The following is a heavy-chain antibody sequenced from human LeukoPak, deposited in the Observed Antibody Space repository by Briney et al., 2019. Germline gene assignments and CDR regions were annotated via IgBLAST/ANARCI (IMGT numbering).Heavy chain of an antibody. D-gene: IGHD1-26*01. Sequence: ASVKVSCKASGYTFTGYYMHWVRQAPGQGLEWMGWISAYNGNTNYAQKLQGRVTMTTDTSTSTAYMELRSLRSDDTAVYYCARYSGSYKDYYYYYYMDVWGKGTTVTVSS. CDR1: GYTFTGYY. CDR3: ARYSGSYKDYYYYYYMDV. V-gene: IGHV1-18*04. J-gene: IGHJ6*03. CDR2: ISAYNGNT.